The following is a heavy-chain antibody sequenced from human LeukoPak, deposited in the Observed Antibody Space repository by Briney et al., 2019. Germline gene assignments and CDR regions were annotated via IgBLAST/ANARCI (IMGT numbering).Heavy chain of an antibody. J-gene: IGHJ5*02. Sequence: PGGSLRLSCAASGFTFSNYWMSWVRQPPGKGLEWVAHIKPDGSEKNYVDSVKGRFTLFRDDAKNSVYLQMNSLRVEDTAVYYCARTRYDFWSGYHHEPFDPWGQGTLVTVSS. D-gene: IGHD3-3*01. CDR3: ARTRYDFWSGYHHEPFDP. CDR2: IKPDGSEK. CDR1: GFTFSNYW. V-gene: IGHV3-7*01.